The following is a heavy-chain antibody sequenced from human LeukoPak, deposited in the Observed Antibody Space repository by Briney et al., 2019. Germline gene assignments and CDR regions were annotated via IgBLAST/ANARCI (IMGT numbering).Heavy chain of an antibody. J-gene: IGHJ6*02. CDR3: TTDVLAAAGDYYGMDV. CDR1: GFTFSNAW. V-gene: IGHV3-15*01. Sequence: GGSLRLSCAASGFTFSNAWMSWVRQAPGKGLEWVGRIKSKTDGGTTDYAAPVKGRFTISRDDSKNTLYLQMNSLKTEDTAVYYCTTDVLAAAGDYYGMDVWGQGTTVTVSS. D-gene: IGHD6-13*01. CDR2: IKSKTDGGTT.